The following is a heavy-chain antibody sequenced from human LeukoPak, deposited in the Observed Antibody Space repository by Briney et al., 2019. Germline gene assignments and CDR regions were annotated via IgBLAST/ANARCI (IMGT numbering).Heavy chain of an antibody. D-gene: IGHD2-15*01. CDR2: IYPGDSDT. J-gene: IGHJ3*02. Sequence: KCGESLKISCKGSGYSFTSYWIGWVRQMPGKGLEWMGIIYPGDSDTRYSPSFQGQVTISADKSISTAYLQWSSLKASDTAMYYCARPRGYCSGGSCPRDAFDIWGQGTMVTVSS. CDR1: GYSFTSYW. CDR3: ARPRGYCSGGSCPRDAFDI. V-gene: IGHV5-51*01.